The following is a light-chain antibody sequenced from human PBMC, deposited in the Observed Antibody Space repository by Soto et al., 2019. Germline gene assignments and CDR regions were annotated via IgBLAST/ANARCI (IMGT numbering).Light chain of an antibody. CDR1: QSVSSY. V-gene: IGKV3-11*01. J-gene: IGKJ5*01. CDR3: QQRTNRPPIT. Sequence: EIVLTQSPATLSLSPGERATLSCRASQSVSSYLAWYQQRPGQAPRLLIFDTSNRATDIPARFSGSGSGTDFTLTISGLEPEDFAVYCCQQRTNRPPITFGQGTRLEIK. CDR2: DTS.